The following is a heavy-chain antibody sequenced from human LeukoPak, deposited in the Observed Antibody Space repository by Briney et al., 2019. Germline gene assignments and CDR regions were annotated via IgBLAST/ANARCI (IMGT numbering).Heavy chain of an antibody. CDR1: GGSISSYY. D-gene: IGHD3-22*01. CDR2: IYTSGST. Sequence: PSETLSLTCTVSGGSISSYYWSWIRQPAGKGLEWIGRIYTSGSTNYNPSLKSRVTMSVDTSKNQFSLKLSSVTAADTAVYYCARDSLAYYYDSSGYYYGGTFDYWGQGTLVTVSS. J-gene: IGHJ4*02. V-gene: IGHV4-4*07. CDR3: ARDSLAYYYDSSGYYYGGTFDY.